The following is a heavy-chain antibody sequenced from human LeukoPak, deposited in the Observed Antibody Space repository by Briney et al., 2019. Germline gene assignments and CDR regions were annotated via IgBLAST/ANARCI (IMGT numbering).Heavy chain of an antibody. V-gene: IGHV3-30-3*01. D-gene: IGHD3-22*01. Sequence: GGSLRLSCAASGFSFSSYAMHWVRQAPGKGLEWVAVISYDGSNEYYADSVKGRFTLSRDNSKNTMYLQMNSLRPEDTAVYYCARDSNGVLFDPWGQGTLVTVSS. CDR3: ARDSNGVLFDP. CDR1: GFSFSSYA. CDR2: ISYDGSNE. J-gene: IGHJ5*02.